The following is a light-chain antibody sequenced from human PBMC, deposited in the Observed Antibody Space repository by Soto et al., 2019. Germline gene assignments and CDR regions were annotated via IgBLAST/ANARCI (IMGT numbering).Light chain of an antibody. J-gene: IGLJ2*01. Sequence: QSALTQPPSASGSPGQSVTISCTGTSSDVGGYDFVSWYQQHPDKAPKLMIYEVSKRPSGVPDRFSGSKSGNTASLTVSGLQGEDEDDYYCSSYVGSNSLVFGGGTKLTVL. CDR3: SSYVGSNSLV. V-gene: IGLV2-8*01. CDR1: SSDVGGYDF. CDR2: EVS.